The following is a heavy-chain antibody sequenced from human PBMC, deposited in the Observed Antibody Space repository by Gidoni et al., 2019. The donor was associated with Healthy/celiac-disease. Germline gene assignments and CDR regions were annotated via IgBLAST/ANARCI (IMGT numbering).Heavy chain of an antibody. D-gene: IGHD2-15*01. Sequence: QVQLVQSGAEVKKPGASVKASCKASGYTFTGYYMHWVRQAPGQGLEWMGWINPNSGGTNYAHKFPGRVTMTRDTSISTAYMELSRLRSDDTAVYYCARYCSGGSCYDWNAFDIWGQGTMVTVSS. CDR1: GYTFTGYY. CDR3: ARYCSGGSCYDWNAFDI. CDR2: INPNSGGT. V-gene: IGHV1-2*07. J-gene: IGHJ3*02.